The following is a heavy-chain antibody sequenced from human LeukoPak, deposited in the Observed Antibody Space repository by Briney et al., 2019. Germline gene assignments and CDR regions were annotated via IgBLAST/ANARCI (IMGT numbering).Heavy chain of an antibody. J-gene: IGHJ3*02. CDR3: AGEPVLPQSGAFDI. D-gene: IGHD3-16*01. CDR1: GYTFTGCY. V-gene: IGHV1-2*02. CDR2: INPNSGGT. Sequence: ASVKVSCKASGYTFTGCYMHWVRQAPGQGLEWMGWINPNSGGTNYAQKFQGRVTMTRDTSISTAYMELRRLGSDDTGVYYWAGEPVLPQSGAFDIWGEGTMVTVSS.